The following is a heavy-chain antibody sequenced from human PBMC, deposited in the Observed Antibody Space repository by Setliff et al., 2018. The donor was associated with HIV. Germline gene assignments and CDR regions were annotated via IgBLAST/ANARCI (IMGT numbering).Heavy chain of an antibody. CDR3: ARARYMDV. J-gene: IGHJ6*03. D-gene: IGHD6-6*01. Sequence: PGGSLRLSCAASGFTFSNYWMSWVRQAPGKGLEWVANIKQDGSEQFYVDSVKGRFTISRDNAKNSLYLQMNSLRAEDTAVYFCARARYMDVWGKGTTVTVSS. CDR2: IKQDGSEQ. CDR1: GFTFSNYW. V-gene: IGHV3-7*03.